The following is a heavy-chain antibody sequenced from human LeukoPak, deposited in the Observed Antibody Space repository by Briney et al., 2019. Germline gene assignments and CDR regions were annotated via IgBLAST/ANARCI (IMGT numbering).Heavy chain of an antibody. Sequence: SQTLSLTCTVSGASISSGDYFWTWIRQPPGNGLEWIGYIFDSGRTDFNPSLKSRVTISVDRPKNQFSLRLSSVTAADTAVYYCARDPLVPAATGDAFDIWGQGTMVTVSS. CDR1: GASISSGDYF. CDR3: ARDPLVPAATGDAFDI. D-gene: IGHD2-2*01. J-gene: IGHJ3*02. CDR2: IFDSGRT. V-gene: IGHV4-30-2*01.